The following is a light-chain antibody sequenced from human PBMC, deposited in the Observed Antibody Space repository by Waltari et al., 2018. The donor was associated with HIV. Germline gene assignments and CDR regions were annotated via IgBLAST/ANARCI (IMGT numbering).Light chain of an antibody. J-gene: IGLJ2*01. Sequence: QSVLTQPPSASGTPGQRVTISCSGSSSNIGSRPVTWYQQLAGSAPTLLIYRSGLRPSGVPERFSGSKSATSASLAISGLQSEDEATYYCASWDDSLNGVIFGGGTELTVL. CDR1: SSNIGSRP. CDR3: ASWDDSLNGVI. CDR2: RSG. V-gene: IGLV1-44*01.